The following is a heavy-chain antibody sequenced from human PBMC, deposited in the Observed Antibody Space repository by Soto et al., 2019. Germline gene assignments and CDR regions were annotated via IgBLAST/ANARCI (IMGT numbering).Heavy chain of an antibody. Sequence: DVQLLESGGDLVQPGGSLRLSCTASGFILSSYAMSWVRQAPGKGLEWVLSVSAGGDMKYNSDSVKGRFTISRDNSNNALFLQMNSLRIEDTALYYCARGDRGGSGSPASYYYSGLDVWGQGTTVTV. V-gene: IGHV3-23*01. CDR1: GFILSSYA. CDR2: VSAGGDMK. CDR3: ARGDRGGSGSPASYYYSGLDV. J-gene: IGHJ6*02. D-gene: IGHD3-10*01.